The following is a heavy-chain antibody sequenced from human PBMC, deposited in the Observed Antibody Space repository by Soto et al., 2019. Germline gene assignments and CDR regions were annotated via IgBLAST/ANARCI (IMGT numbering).Heavy chain of an antibody. CDR1: GGSVSSNSAA. CDR2: TYYRSKWYN. V-gene: IGHV6-1*01. Sequence: PSQTLSLTCAISGGSVSSNSAAWNWIRQSPSRGLEWLGRTYYRSKWYNDYAVSLKSRITINPDTSKNQFSLQLNSVTPEDTAVYYCASDPRYNWNDGWFDSWGQGSLVTVSS. J-gene: IGHJ5*01. CDR3: ASDPRYNWNDGWFDS. D-gene: IGHD1-1*01.